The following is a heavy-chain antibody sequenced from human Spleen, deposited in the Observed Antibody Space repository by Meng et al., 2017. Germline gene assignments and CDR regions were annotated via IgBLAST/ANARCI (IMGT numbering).Heavy chain of an antibody. V-gene: IGHV3-74*01. CDR3: AASLAYSGGA. CDR2: INGDGSST. CDR1: GVTFSSYW. D-gene: IGHD2-21*01. J-gene: IGHJ5*02. Sequence: EVQLVESGGGLVQPGGSLRLSCAASGVTFSSYWMHWFRQAPGKGLVWVSRINGDGSSTSYADSVKGRFTISRDNAKNTLYLQMNSLRVEDTAVYYCAASLAYSGGAWGQGTLVTVSS.